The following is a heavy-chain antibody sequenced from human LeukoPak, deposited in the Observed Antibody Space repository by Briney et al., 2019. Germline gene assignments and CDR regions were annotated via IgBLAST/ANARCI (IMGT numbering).Heavy chain of an antibody. Sequence: GGSLKLSCAASGFTFSNYVISWVRQAPGKGLEWVGRIKRKTDGGTTDYAAPVKGRFTISRDNSKTSLYLQMNNLKTEDTAVYYCTTDTRRVVVPKWGQGTLVTVSS. V-gene: IGHV3-15*01. CDR2: IKRKTDGGTT. D-gene: IGHD2-15*01. CDR3: TTDTRRVVVPK. CDR1: GFTFSNYV. J-gene: IGHJ4*02.